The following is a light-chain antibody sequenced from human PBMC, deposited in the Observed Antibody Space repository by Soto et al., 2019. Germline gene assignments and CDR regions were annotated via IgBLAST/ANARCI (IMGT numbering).Light chain of an antibody. Sequence: QSVLTQPPSASATPGQTVTISCSGRYSNIGSNIVSWYQRLPGTAPKLLIYSINQRPSGVPDRFSGSKSGTSASLAISGLQAEDEADYFCSSWDDSLDGPVFGGGTKLTVL. V-gene: IGLV1-44*01. J-gene: IGLJ3*02. CDR3: SSWDDSLDGPV. CDR2: SIN. CDR1: YSNIGSNI.